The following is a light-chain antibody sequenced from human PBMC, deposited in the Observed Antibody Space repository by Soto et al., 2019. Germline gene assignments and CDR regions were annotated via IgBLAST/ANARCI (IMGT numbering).Light chain of an antibody. CDR3: AAWDDSLSGGYVV. V-gene: IGLV1-47*01. J-gene: IGLJ2*01. CDR1: SSNIGSNY. CDR2: RNN. Sequence: QSVLTQPPSASGTPGQRVTISCSGSSSNIGSNYVYWYQQLPGTAPKLLIYRNNQRPSGVPDRFSGSKSGTSASLAISGLRSEDEADYYCAAWDDSLSGGYVVFGGETQLTVL.